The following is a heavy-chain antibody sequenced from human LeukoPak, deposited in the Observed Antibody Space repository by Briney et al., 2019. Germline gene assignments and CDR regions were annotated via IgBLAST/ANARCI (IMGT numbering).Heavy chain of an antibody. D-gene: IGHD3-3*01. V-gene: IGHV1-2*06. CDR3: ARNYDFWSGYYKPFDY. CDR2: INPNSGGT. CDR1: GYTFTGYY. J-gene: IGHJ4*02. Sequence: ASVKVSCKASGYTFTGYYMHWVRQAPGQGLEWMGRINPNSGGTNYAQKFQGRVTMTRDTSISTAYMELSRLRSDDTAVYYCARNYDFWSGYYKPFDYWGQGTLVTVSS.